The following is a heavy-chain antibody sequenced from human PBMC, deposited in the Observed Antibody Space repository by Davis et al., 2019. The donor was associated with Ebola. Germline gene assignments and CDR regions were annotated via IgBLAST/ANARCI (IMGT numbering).Heavy chain of an antibody. CDR3: AKINYGDHYYYGMDV. J-gene: IGHJ6*02. CDR1: GFTFSSYG. D-gene: IGHD4-17*01. CDR2: ISYDGSNK. V-gene: IGHV3-30*18. Sequence: GESLKISCAASGFTFSSYGMHWVRQAPGKGLEWVAVISYDGSNKYYADSVKGRFTISRDNSKNTLYLQMNSLRAEDTAVYYCAKINYGDHYYYGMDVWGQGTTVTVSS.